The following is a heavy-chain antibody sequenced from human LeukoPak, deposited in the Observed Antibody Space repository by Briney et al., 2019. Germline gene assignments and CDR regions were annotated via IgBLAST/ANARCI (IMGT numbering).Heavy chain of an antibody. D-gene: IGHD4-17*01. V-gene: IGHV3-74*01. J-gene: IGHJ4*02. CDR1: GFTFSSYW. Sequence: GGSLRLSCTASGFTFSSYWMHWVRQAPGRGLEGVSRVSTDGSSTTYADFVKGRFTISRDNAKNTLYLQMNSLRVEDTAVYYCARGEDYGDPYWGQGTLVTVSS. CDR2: VSTDGSST. CDR3: ARGEDYGDPY.